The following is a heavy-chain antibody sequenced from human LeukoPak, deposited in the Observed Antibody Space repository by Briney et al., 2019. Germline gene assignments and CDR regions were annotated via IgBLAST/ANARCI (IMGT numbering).Heavy chain of an antibody. V-gene: IGHV6-1*01. J-gene: IGHJ3*02. CDR3: ARVSSPWSPIDAFDI. Sequence: SQTLSLTCAISGDSVSSNSATWNWIRQSPSRGLEWLGRTYYKSKWYNDYAVSVKSRITINSDTSKNQFSLQLSSVTPDDTAVYYCARVSSPWSPIDAFDIWGQGTVVTVSS. D-gene: IGHD1-26*01. CDR2: TYYKSKWYN. CDR1: GDSVSSNSAT.